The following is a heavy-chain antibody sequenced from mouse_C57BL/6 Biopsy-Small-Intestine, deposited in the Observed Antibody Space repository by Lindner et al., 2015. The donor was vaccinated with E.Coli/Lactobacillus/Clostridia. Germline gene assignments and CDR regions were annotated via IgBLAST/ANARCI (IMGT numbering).Heavy chain of an antibody. CDR1: GYTFTSYT. D-gene: IGHD4-1*02. Sequence: VQLQESGAELARPGASVKMSCKASGYTFTSYTMHWVKQRPGQGLEWIGYINPSSGYTKYNQKFKDKATLTADKSSSTAYMDLRSLTSEDSAVYFCARKWQLGLWYFDVWGTGTTVTVSS. CDR3: ARKWQLGLWYFDV. V-gene: IGHV1-4*01. J-gene: IGHJ1*03. CDR2: INPSSGYT.